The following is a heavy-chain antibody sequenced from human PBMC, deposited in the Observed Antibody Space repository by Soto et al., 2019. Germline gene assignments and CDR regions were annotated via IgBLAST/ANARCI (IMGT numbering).Heavy chain of an antibody. J-gene: IGHJ4*02. Sequence: SETLSLTCTVSGGSISSSSYYWGWIRQPPGKGLEWIGCIYYSGSTYYNPSLKSRVTISVDTSKNQFSLKLSSVTAADTAVYYCAREPYGDYYFDYWGQGTLVTVSS. CDR3: AREPYGDYYFDY. CDR2: IYYSGST. V-gene: IGHV4-39*07. CDR1: GGSISSSSYY. D-gene: IGHD4-17*01.